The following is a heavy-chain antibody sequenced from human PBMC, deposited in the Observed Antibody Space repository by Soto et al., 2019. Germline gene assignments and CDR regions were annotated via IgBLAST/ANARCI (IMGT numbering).Heavy chain of an antibody. Sequence: GASVKVSCKASGGTFSSYAISWVRQAPRQGLEWMGGIIPIFGTANYAQKFQGRVTITADESTSTAYMELSSLRSEDTAVYYCARDKGPYYDILTGPLNDAFDIWGQGTMVTVSS. CDR2: IIPIFGTA. D-gene: IGHD3-9*01. J-gene: IGHJ3*02. CDR3: ARDKGPYYDILTGPLNDAFDI. CDR1: GGTFSSYA. V-gene: IGHV1-69*13.